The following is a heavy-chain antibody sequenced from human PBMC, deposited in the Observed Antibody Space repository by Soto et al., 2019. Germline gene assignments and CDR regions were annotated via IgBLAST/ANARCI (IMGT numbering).Heavy chain of an antibody. J-gene: IGHJ4*02. CDR1: RDSFSTSG. CDR3: ARSGYSFGPNFD. Sequence: QVLLVQSGAEVKKPGSSVKVSCKAARDSFSTSGFSWARQAPGQGLEWMGGFIPIFGTANYAPKFQGRVTMTADESTGTASMELSSLRSEDTAMYYCARSGYSFGPNFDWGQGTLVTVSS. V-gene: IGHV1-69*01. D-gene: IGHD5-12*01. CDR2: FIPIFGTA.